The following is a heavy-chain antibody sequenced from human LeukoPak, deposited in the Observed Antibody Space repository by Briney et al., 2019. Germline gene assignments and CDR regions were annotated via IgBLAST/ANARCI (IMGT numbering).Heavy chain of an antibody. D-gene: IGHD3-10*01. CDR1: GYSISSSNW. CDR2: IHYSGSI. Sequence: SETLSLTCAVSGYSISSSNWRGWIRQPPGKGLEWIGYIHYSGSIYNNPSLKSRVTMSVDTSKNQFSLKLSSVTAVDTAVYYCTRSDDYYGSGSYYRDWGQGTLVTVSS. V-gene: IGHV4-28*05. J-gene: IGHJ4*02. CDR3: TRSDDYYGSGSYYRD.